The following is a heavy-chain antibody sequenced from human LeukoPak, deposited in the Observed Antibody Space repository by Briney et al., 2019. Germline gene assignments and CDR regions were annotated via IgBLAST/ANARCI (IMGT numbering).Heavy chain of an antibody. D-gene: IGHD3-10*01. CDR1: GFTFSKAW. Sequence: GGSLRLSCAASGFTFSKAWMSWVRQAPGKGLEWVSYISNGASTIYYVDSVKGRFTISRDNAKNSLYLQMNSLRAEDTGVYYCAKDYRTFGLLDSWGQGALVTVSS. V-gene: IGHV3-11*01. CDR2: ISNGASTI. J-gene: IGHJ4*02. CDR3: AKDYRTFGLLDS.